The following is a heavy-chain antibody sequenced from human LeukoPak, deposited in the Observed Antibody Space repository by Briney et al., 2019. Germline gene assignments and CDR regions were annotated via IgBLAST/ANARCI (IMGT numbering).Heavy chain of an antibody. D-gene: IGHD1-26*01. CDR1: GFTFSSYG. CDR2: ISGSGYST. Sequence: GGSLRLSCAASGFTFSSYGMHWVRQAPGKGLEWVSAISGSGYSTYYADSVKGRFTISRDNSKNTLYLQMNSLRAEDTALYFCAQWSRYFDYWGQGTLVTVSS. J-gene: IGHJ4*02. CDR3: AQWSRYFDY. V-gene: IGHV3-23*01.